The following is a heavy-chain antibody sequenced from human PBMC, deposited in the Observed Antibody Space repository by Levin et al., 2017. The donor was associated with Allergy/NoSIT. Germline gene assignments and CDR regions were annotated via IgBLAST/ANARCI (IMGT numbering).Heavy chain of an antibody. CDR3: ARSIYGDYDDY. CDR1: GFTFSSYW. D-gene: IGHD4-17*01. CDR2: INNDGSST. J-gene: IGHJ4*02. V-gene: IGHV3-74*01. Sequence: GGSLRLSCAASGFTFSSYWMHWVRQAPGKGLVWVSRINNDGSSTNYADSVKGRFTISRDNAKNTLWLQMNSLRAEDTAVYYCARSIYGDYDDYWGQGTLVTVSS.